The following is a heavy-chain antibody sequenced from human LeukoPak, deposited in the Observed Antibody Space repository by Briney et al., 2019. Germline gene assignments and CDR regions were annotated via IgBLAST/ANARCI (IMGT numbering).Heavy chain of an antibody. CDR2: IYYSGST. CDR3: ARGQYHLLYWYFDL. V-gene: IGHV4-31*03. D-gene: IGHD2-2*01. J-gene: IGHJ2*01. Sequence: SETLSLTCIVSGGSISSGGYYWSWIRQHPGKGLEWIVYIYYSGSTYYNPSLKSRVTMSVDTSKNQFSLKLSSVTAADTAVYYCARGQYHLLYWYFDLWGRGTLVTVSS. CDR1: GGSISSGGYY.